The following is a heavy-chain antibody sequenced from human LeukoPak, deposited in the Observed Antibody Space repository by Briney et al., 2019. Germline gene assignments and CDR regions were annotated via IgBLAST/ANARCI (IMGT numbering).Heavy chain of an antibody. Sequence: ASVKVSCKASGYTFTSYAMHWVRQGPGQRLEWMGWINAGNGNTKYSQKFQGRVTITADESTSTAYMELSSLRSEDTAVYYCARAPLLSGGNYDYWGQGTLVTVSS. D-gene: IGHD3-10*01. CDR3: ARAPLLSGGNYDY. J-gene: IGHJ4*02. CDR1: GYTFTSYA. V-gene: IGHV1-3*01. CDR2: INAGNGNT.